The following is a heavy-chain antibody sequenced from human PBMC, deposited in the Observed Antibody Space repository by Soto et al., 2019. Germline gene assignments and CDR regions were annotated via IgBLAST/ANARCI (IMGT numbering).Heavy chain of an antibody. Sequence: GGSLRLSCAASGFSFNTNDMSWVRQAPGKGLEWVSAILGGGRTTSYADSVKGRFTISRDNSKDTLYLQITSLRAEDTALYYCAKHAQYRLVSWFDPSGQGTLLTVSS. V-gene: IGHV3-23*01. J-gene: IGHJ5*01. CDR2: ILGGGRTT. D-gene: IGHD2-8*02. CDR1: GFSFNTND. CDR3: AKHAQYRLVSWFDP.